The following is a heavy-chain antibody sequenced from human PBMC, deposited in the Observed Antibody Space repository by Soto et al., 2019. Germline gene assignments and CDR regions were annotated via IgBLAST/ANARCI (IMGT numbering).Heavy chain of an antibody. V-gene: IGHV3-30-3*01. J-gene: IGHJ6*02. D-gene: IGHD2-2*01. CDR2: ISYAGSNK. Sequence: QVQLVESGGGVVQPGRSLRLSCAASGFTFSSYAMHWVRQAPGKGLEWVAVISYAGSNKYYADSVKGRFTISRDNSKNTLYRQMNSLRAEDTAVYYCARDVGGYCISTSCPRDYYYYGMDVWGQGTTVTVSS. CDR3: ARDVGGYCISTSCPRDYYYYGMDV. CDR1: GFTFSSYA.